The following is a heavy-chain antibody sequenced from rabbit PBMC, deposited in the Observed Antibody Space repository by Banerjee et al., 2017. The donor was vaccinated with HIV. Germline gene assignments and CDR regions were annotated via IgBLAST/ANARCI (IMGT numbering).Heavy chain of an antibody. J-gene: IGHJ4*01. CDR1: GLSFSSTYY. D-gene: IGHD2-1*01. CDR2: NYAGSSGTT. Sequence: QSLEENGGELVKPGASLTHTCTASGLSFSSTYYMCWVRQATGKGLEWIACNYAGSSGTTYYASWAKGRFTISKTSSTTVTLQMTSLTAADTATYFCASDRFDDYGDLAFNLWGPGSLVSVS. V-gene: IGHV1S40*01. CDR3: ASDRFDDYGDLAFNL.